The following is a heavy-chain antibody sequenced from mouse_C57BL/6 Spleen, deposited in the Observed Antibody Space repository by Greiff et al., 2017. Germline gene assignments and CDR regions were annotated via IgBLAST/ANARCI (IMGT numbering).Heavy chain of an antibody. CDR2: ISYDGSN. D-gene: IGHD2-3*01. Sequence: EVKLLESGPGLVKPSQSLSLTCSVTGYSITSGYYWNWIRQFPGNKLEWMGYISYDGSNNYKPSLKNRISITRDTSKNQFFLKLNSVTTEDTATYNCARERIYDGYPYYFDYWGQGTTLTVSS. CDR3: ARERIYDGYPYYFDY. CDR1: GYSITSGYY. V-gene: IGHV3-6*01. J-gene: IGHJ2*01.